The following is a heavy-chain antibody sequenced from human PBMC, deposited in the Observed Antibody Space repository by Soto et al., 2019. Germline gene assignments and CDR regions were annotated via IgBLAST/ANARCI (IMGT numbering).Heavy chain of an antibody. D-gene: IGHD2-2*01. J-gene: IGHJ5*02. V-gene: IGHV1-46*01. CDR1: RYTFTSYY. CDR2: INPSRGST. CDR3: ARLLVIAAMRGPVDP. Sequence: ASVKVSCKASRYTFTSYYMHWVRQAPGQGLEWMGIINPSRGSTSYAQKCQGRVTMTRDTSTSTVYMELSSMRPEDTAVYYCARLLVIAAMRGPVDPWGQGTLVTVSS.